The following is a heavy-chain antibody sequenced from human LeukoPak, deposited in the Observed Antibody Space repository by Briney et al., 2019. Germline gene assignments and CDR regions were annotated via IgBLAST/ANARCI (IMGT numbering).Heavy chain of an antibody. CDR3: TRDQTPYY. J-gene: IGHJ4*02. CDR1: GFTFGDYA. Sequence: GRSLRLSCTASGFTFGDYAMTWVRQAPGKGLEWVGFIRSKIYGGTPEYAASVKGRFTISRDDSKGIAYLQMNSLKTEDTAVYYCTRDQTPYYWGQGTLVTVSS. CDR2: IRSKIYGGTP. V-gene: IGHV3-49*04.